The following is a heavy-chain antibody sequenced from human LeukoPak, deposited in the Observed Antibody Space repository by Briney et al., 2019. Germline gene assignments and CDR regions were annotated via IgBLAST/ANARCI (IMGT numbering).Heavy chain of an antibody. CDR1: GFTFSIYT. D-gene: IGHD3-10*01. Sequence: GGSLRLSCAASGFTFSIYTMVWLRQAPGKGPEWAAVTSYDERNKYYADSVKGRFTISRDNSNSMLYLQMDSLRPEDTAMYYCARDWGVDSWGQGTLVTVSS. CDR2: TSYDERNK. J-gene: IGHJ4*02. CDR3: ARDWGVDS. V-gene: IGHV3-30*04.